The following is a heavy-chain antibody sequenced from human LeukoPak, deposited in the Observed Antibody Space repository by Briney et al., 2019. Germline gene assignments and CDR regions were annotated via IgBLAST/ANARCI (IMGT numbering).Heavy chain of an antibody. J-gene: IGHJ4*02. V-gene: IGHV3-23*01. CDR1: GFTFSSYA. CDR3: AKAYSSSWYGGRYFDY. D-gene: IGHD6-13*01. Sequence: PGGSLRLSCAASGFTFSSYATSWVRQAPGKGLEWVSAISGSGGSTYYADSVKGRFTISRDNSKNTLYLQMNSLRAEDTAVYYCAKAYSSSWYGGRYFDYWGQGTLVTVSS. CDR2: ISGSGGST.